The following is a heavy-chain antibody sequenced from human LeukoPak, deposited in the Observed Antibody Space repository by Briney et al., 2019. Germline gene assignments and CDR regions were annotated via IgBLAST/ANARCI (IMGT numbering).Heavy chain of an antibody. J-gene: IGHJ5*02. Sequence: GGSLRLSCAASGFTFSSYAMSWVRQAPGKGLEWVSAISGSGGSTYYADSVKGRFTISRDNSKNTLYLQMNSLRAEDTAVYYCATRRYDFWSGPRPFDPWGQGTLVTVSS. V-gene: IGHV3-23*01. CDR2: ISGSGGST. D-gene: IGHD3-3*01. CDR3: ATRRYDFWSGPRPFDP. CDR1: GFTFSSYA.